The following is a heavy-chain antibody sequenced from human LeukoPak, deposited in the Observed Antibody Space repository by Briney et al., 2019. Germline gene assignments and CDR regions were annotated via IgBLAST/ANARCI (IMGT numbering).Heavy chain of an antibody. CDR2: ISAYNGNT. Sequence: GASVKVSCKASGYTFTSYGISWVRQAPGQGLEWMGWISAYNGNTNYAQKLQGRVTMTTDTSTSTAYMELRSLRSDDTAVYYCARGPVSWQWLVQEDYWGQGTLVTVSS. V-gene: IGHV1-18*01. D-gene: IGHD6-19*01. J-gene: IGHJ4*02. CDR3: ARGPVSWQWLVQEDY. CDR1: GYTFTSYG.